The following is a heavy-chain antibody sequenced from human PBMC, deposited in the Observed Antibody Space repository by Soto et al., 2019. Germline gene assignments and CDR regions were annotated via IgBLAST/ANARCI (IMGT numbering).Heavy chain of an antibody. CDR3: ARDQRDCSSTSCINYYYYGMDV. J-gene: IGHJ6*02. V-gene: IGHV3-30-3*01. D-gene: IGHD2-2*01. Sequence: QVQLVESGGGVVQPGRSLRLSCAASGFTFSSYAMHWVRQAPGKGLEWVAVISYDGSNKYYADSVKGRFTISRDNSKNTLYLQMNSLRAGDTAVYYCARDQRDCSSTSCINYYYYGMDVWGQGTTVTVSS. CDR2: ISYDGSNK. CDR1: GFTFSSYA.